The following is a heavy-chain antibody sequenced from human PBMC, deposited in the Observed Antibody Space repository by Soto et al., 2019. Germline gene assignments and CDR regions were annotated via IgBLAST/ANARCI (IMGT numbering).Heavy chain of an antibody. CDR1: GDSVSSNSAA. D-gene: IGHD6-13*01. V-gene: IGHV6-1*01. CDR2: TYYRSKWYN. Sequence: SQTLSLTCAISGDSVSSNSAAWNWIRQSPSRGLEWLGRTYYRSKWYNDYAVSVKSRITINPDTSKNQFSLQLNSVTPEDTAVYYCASGPKPYSSRSANYFDYWGQGTLVTVSS. J-gene: IGHJ4*02. CDR3: ASGPKPYSSRSANYFDY.